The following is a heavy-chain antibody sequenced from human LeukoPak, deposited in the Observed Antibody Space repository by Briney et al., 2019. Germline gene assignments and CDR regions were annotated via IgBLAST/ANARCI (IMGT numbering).Heavy chain of an antibody. CDR2: IYSGGST. D-gene: IGHD3-16*02. V-gene: IGHV3-66*01. Sequence: GGSLRLSCAASGFTVSSNYMSWVRQAPGKGLEGVSVIYSGGSTYYADSVKGRFTISRDNSKNTLYLQMNSLRAEDTAVYYCAREPVFGLRLGELSTIDWGQGTLVTVSS. CDR1: GFTVSSNY. J-gene: IGHJ4*02. CDR3: AREPVFGLRLGELSTID.